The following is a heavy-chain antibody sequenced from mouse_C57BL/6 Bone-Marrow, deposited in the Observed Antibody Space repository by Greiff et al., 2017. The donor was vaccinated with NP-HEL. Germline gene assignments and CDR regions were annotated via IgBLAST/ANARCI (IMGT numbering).Heavy chain of an antibody. V-gene: IGHV3-6*01. J-gene: IGHJ2*01. Sequence: EVQLQQSGPGLVKPSQSLSLTCSVTGYSITSGYYWNWIRQFPGNKLEWMGYISYDGSNNYNPSLKNRISITRDTSKNQFFLKLNSVTTEDTATYYCARESTLDYWGQGTTLTVSS. D-gene: IGHD2-1*01. CDR1: GYSITSGYY. CDR3: ARESTLDY. CDR2: ISYDGSN.